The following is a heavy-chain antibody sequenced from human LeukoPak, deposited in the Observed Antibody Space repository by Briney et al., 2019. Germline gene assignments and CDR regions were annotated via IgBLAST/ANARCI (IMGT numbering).Heavy chain of an antibody. Sequence: PGGSLRLPCAASGFTFSDYAMSWVRQVPGKGLEWVSTLSGSGTTTFYANSVKGRFTISRDSSKNTLYLQMNSLRAADTALYYCTKDYDTVGYYSSDYWGQGTLVTVSS. CDR1: GFTFSDYA. V-gene: IGHV3-23*01. CDR2: LSGSGTTT. J-gene: IGHJ4*02. D-gene: IGHD3-22*01. CDR3: TKDYDTVGYYSSDY.